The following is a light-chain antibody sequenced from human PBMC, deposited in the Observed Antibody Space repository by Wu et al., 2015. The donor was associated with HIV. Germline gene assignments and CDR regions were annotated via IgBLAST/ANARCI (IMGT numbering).Light chain of an antibody. Sequence: EIVLTQSPATLSFSPGERATLSCRASQSVSGTLAWYQQQPGQAPRLLIYDASTRATGIPARFTGGGSGTDYILTISSLEPEDFAVYYCQQHANWPLTFGQGTRLEIK. J-gene: IGKJ5*01. V-gene: IGKV3-11*01. CDR1: QSVSGT. CDR3: QQHANWPLT. CDR2: DAS.